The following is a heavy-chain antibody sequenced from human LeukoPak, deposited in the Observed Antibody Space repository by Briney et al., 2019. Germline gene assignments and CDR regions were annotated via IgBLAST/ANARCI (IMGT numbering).Heavy chain of an antibody. D-gene: IGHD6-13*01. CDR2: ISSSSYI. V-gene: IGHV3-21*01. J-gene: IGHJ5*02. CDR3: ARDFDSSSWYRKFDP. Sequence: GGSLRLSCAASGFTFSSYSMNWVRQAPGKGLEWVSSISSSSYIYYADSVKGRFTISRDNAKNSLYLQMNSLRAEDTAVYYCARDFDSSSWYRKFDPWGQGTLVTVSS. CDR1: GFTFSSYS.